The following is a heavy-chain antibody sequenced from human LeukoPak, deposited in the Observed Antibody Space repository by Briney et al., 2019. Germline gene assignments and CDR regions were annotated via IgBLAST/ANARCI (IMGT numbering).Heavy chain of an antibody. J-gene: IGHJ5*02. D-gene: IGHD3-22*01. V-gene: IGHV4-34*01. Sequence: SETLSLTCVVFGGSFSGHYWSWIRQPPGKGLEWIGEIKQSGSTNYNSSLKSRVIISVDTSKNQFSLKLSSVTAADTAVYYCAREGGRDYYDSSGYYYVLDPWGQGTLGTVSS. CDR1: GGSFSGHY. CDR3: AREGGRDYYDSSGYYYVLDP. CDR2: IKQSGST.